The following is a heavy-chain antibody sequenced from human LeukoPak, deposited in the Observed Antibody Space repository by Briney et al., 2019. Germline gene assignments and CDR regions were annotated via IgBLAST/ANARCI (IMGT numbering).Heavy chain of an antibody. CDR2: IYHSGST. CDR3: ARGGGATQPFDY. D-gene: IGHD1-26*01. Sequence: PSETLSLTCAVSGYSISSGYYWGWIRQPPGKGLEWIGSIYHSGSTHYNPSLKSRVTISVDTSKNQFSLKLSSVTAADTAVYYCARGGGATQPFDYWGQGTLVTVSS. CDR1: GYSISSGYY. V-gene: IGHV4-38-2*01. J-gene: IGHJ4*02.